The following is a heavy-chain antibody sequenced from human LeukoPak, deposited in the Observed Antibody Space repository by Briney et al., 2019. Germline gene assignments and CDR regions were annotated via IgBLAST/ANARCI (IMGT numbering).Heavy chain of an antibody. CDR3: ARGSSGLFLL. CDR1: GGSISSSSYY. CDR2: IYYGGST. J-gene: IGHJ4*02. V-gene: IGHV4-39*07. D-gene: IGHD3-22*01. Sequence: SETLSLTCTVSGGSISSSSYYWGWIRQPPGTGLEWIGSIYYGGSTYYNPSLKSRVTISVDTSKNQFSLKLSSVTAADTAVYYCARGSSGLFLLWGQGTLVTVSS.